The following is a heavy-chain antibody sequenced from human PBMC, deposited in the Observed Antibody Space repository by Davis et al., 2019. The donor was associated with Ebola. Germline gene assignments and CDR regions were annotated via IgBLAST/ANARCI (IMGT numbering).Heavy chain of an antibody. CDR1: GLSLAPYG. J-gene: IGHJ5*02. D-gene: IGHD2-2*01. CDR3: ARGRFYCSSSNCFWFGH. Sequence: GESPKISCALSGLSLAPYGMHWVRQAPGKGLEWVSMSLNDETTQYYGVSVRGRFTISRDNSNNMIYLQMNSLGAEDTAVYYCARGRFYCSSSNCFWFGHWGQGTVVTVSS. V-gene: IGHV3-33*01. CDR2: SLNDETTQ.